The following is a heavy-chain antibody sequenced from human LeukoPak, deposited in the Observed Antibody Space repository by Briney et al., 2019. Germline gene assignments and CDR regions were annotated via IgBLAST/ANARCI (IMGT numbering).Heavy chain of an antibody. CDR2: ISSSGSGGNT. J-gene: IGHJ4*02. CDR3: AKSWGSNSYLPCDY. CDR1: GVTLSSYA. D-gene: IGHD3-16*01. V-gene: IGHV3-23*01. Sequence: PGGSLRLSCAASGVTLSSYAMSWARQAPGKGLEWVSGISSSGSGGNTYYAGSVKGRFTISRDNSENTMSLQMNSLRAEDTAVYYCAKSWGSNSYLPCDYWGQGILVTVSS.